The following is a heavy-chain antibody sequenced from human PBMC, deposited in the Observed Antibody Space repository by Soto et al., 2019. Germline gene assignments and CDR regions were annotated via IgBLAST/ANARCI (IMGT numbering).Heavy chain of an antibody. V-gene: IGHV3-74*01. CDR3: ARETDSSGYLDWYFDL. J-gene: IGHJ2*01. Sequence: EVQLVESGGGLVQPGGSLRLSCAASEFIFSTYWMHWVRQVPGKGLMWFSRINSDGSGTSYADSVKGRFTISRDNAKDTLYLQMNSLRTEDTAVYYCARETDSSGYLDWYFDLWGRGTLVTVSS. CDR1: EFIFSTYW. CDR2: INSDGSGT. D-gene: IGHD3-22*01.